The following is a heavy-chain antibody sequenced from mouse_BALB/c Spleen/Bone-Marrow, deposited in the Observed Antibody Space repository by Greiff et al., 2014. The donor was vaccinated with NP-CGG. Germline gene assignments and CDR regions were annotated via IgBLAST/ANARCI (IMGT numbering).Heavy chain of an antibody. CDR1: GYRLTSYW. CDR3: ARGYYDLDY. J-gene: IGHJ2*01. D-gene: IGHD2-4*01. CDR2: INPSSGYT. V-gene: IGHV1-7*01. Sequence: VNLVESGAELAKPGASVKMSCKASGYRLTSYWMHWVKQRPGQGLEWIGYINPSSGYTEDNQKFKDKAALTADKSSSTAYMQLSSLTSEDSAVYYCARGYYDLDYWGQGTTLTVSS.